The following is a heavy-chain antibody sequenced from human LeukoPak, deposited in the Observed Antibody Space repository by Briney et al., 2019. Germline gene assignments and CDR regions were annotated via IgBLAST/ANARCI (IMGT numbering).Heavy chain of an antibody. CDR2: ISSSSSYI. V-gene: IGHV3-21*01. D-gene: IGHD1/OR15-1a*01. J-gene: IGHJ3*02. CDR1: GFTFSSYS. Sequence: PGGSLRLSCAASGFTFSSYSMNWVRQAPGKGLEWVSSISSSSSYIYYADSVKGRFTISRDNAKNSLYLQMNSLRAEDTAVYYCARRYNWNTDAFDIWGQGTMVTVSS. CDR3: ARRYNWNTDAFDI.